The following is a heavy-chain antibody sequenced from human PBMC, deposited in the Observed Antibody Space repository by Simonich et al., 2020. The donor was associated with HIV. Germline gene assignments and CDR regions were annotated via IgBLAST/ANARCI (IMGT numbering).Heavy chain of an antibody. J-gene: IGHJ4*02. CDR3: AVTYYDFWSGYFPLDY. CDR1: GGSISSSSYY. D-gene: IGHD3-3*01. CDR2: LYYSGRT. Sequence: QLQLQESFPGLVKPSETLSLTCTVSGGSISSSSYYWGWIRQPPGKGLEWIGSLYYSGRTHDNTSLKRRVTISVDTSKNQFSLKLSSVTAADTAVYYCAVTYYDFWSGYFPLDYWGQGTLVTVSS. V-gene: IGHV4-39*01.